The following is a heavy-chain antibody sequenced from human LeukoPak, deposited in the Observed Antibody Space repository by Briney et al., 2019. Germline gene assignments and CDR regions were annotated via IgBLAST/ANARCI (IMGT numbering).Heavy chain of an antibody. J-gene: IGHJ4*02. V-gene: IGHV3-21*01. CDR2: ISSSSSDI. CDR1: GFTFSSYS. Sequence: GGSLTLSCAASGFTFSSYSMSWVRQPPGKGLEWVSSISSSSSDIHYANSVKGRFTISRNNVENSLYLQMNSLRAENAAVYYCARGTGSDYDLDYWGQGTLVTVSS. CDR3: ARGTGSDYDLDY. D-gene: IGHD3-22*01.